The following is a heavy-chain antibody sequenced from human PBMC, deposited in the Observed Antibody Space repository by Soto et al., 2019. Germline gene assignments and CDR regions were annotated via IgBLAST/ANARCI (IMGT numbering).Heavy chain of an antibody. Sequence: QVQLVESGGGVVQPGRSLRLACAASGFSISDYGMEWVRQAPGKGLEWVALISYDGNNTYYADSVKGPFTISRDNSKDTLFLQMTGMRVEHTAVYYWAKGAGDRLSIGMDVWGQGATVTVYS. CDR2: ISYDGNNT. CDR1: GFSISDYG. J-gene: IGHJ6*02. V-gene: IGHV3-30*18. D-gene: IGHD7-27*01. CDR3: AKGAGDRLSIGMDV.